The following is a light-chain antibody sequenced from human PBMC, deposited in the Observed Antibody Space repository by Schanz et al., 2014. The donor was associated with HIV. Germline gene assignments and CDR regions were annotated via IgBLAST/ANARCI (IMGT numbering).Light chain of an antibody. J-gene: IGLJ7*01. CDR2: EVS. V-gene: IGLV2-8*01. CDR1: SSDVGGYNY. Sequence: QSALTQPPSASGSPGQSVTISCTGTSSDVGGYNYVSWYQQHPGKAPKVMIYEVSKRPSGVPDRFSGSKSGNTASLTVTGLQAEDEADYYCEAWDDSLKGAAFGGGTQLTVL. CDR3: EAWDDSLKGAA.